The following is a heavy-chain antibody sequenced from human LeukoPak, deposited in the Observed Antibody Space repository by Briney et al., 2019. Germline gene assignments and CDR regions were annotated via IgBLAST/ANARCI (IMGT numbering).Heavy chain of an antibody. CDR2: IYYSGST. CDR3: ARVRITMIVVPSTVDY. V-gene: IGHV4-59*01. D-gene: IGHD3-22*01. CDR1: GGSISSYY. J-gene: IGHJ4*02. Sequence: SETLSLTCTVSGGSISSYYWSWIRQPPGKGLEWIGYIYYSGSTNYNPSLKSRVTISVDTSKNQFSLKLSSVTAADTAVYYCARVRITMIVVPSTVDYWGQGTLVTVSS.